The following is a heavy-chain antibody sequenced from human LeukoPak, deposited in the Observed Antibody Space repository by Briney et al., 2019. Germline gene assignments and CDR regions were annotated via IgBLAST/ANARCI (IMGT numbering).Heavy chain of an antibody. J-gene: IGHJ5*02. CDR3: ASLGIRGLNWLDP. CDR2: ISSSGSTI. CDR1: GFTFSSYE. Sequence: GGSLRLSCAASGFTFSSYEMNWVRQAPGKGLEWVSYISSSGSTIYYADSVKGRFTISRDNAKNSLYLQMNSLRAEDTAVYYCASLGIRGLNWLDPWGQGTLVTVSS. D-gene: IGHD3-3*02. V-gene: IGHV3-48*03.